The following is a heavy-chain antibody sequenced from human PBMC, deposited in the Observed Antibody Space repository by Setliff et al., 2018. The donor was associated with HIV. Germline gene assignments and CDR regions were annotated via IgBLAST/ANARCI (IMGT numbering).Heavy chain of an antibody. CDR1: GASLNNFA. CDR2: IIPVSGRG. Sequence: GASVKVSCKASGASLNNFAITWVRQAPGHGLEWVGGIIPVSGRGNYAQKFQGRVTVTTDESTSTAHMELSNLRSDDTAVYYCARVGLYSSGWYGGDYWGQGTLVTVSS. D-gene: IGHD6-19*01. V-gene: IGHV1-69*05. J-gene: IGHJ4*02. CDR3: ARVGLYSSGWYGGDY.